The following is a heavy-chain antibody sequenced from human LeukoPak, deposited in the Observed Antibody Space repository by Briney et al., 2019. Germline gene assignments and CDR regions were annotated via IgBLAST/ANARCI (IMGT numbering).Heavy chain of an antibody. CDR3: ATLPPEYDYDSSGYHNFDF. CDR1: GYTLTELS. V-gene: IGHV1-24*01. Sequence: ASVKDSCKVSGYTLTELSMHWVRQAPGKGLEWRGGFDPEDGETIYAQKFQGSVTMTEDTTTDTAYMELSSLRSEDTAVYYGATLPPEYDYDSSGYHNFDFCGQGTLVSVCS. J-gene: IGHJ4*02. D-gene: IGHD3-22*01. CDR2: FDPEDGET.